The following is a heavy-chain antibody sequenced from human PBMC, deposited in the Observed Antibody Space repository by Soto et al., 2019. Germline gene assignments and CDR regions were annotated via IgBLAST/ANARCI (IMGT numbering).Heavy chain of an antibody. CDR2: ISWNSGSI. J-gene: IGHJ1*01. CDR1: GFTFSDYY. CDR3: AKDYDRSAFEGGGGYFQH. D-gene: IGHD3-22*01. Sequence: VQLVESGGGLVKPGGSLRLSCAASGFTFSDYYMSWIRQAPGKGLEWVSGISWNSGSIGYADSVKGRFTIYRDNAKNSRYLQMNSLRAEETALYYCAKDYDRSAFEGGGGYFQHWGQGTLVTVSS. V-gene: IGHV3-9*01.